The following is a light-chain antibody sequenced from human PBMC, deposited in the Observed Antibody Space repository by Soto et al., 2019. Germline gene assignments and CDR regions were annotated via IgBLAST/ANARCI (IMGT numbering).Light chain of an antibody. V-gene: IGKV3-20*01. CDR3: HQYGSPDT. CDR2: GAS. Sequence: EIVLTQSPGTLSLSPGERVTLSCRASESVSSNFLAWYQQKPGQAPRLLIYGASSRAAGIQDRFSGSGSGTVFTLTINRVEPEDFALYYCHQYGSPDTFGQGTKLEIK. CDR1: ESVSSNF. J-gene: IGKJ2*01.